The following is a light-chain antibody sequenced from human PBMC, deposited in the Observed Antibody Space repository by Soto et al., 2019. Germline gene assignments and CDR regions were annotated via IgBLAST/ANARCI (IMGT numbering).Light chain of an antibody. CDR3: QQFYRFPWT. J-gene: IGKJ1*01. Sequence: DIQMTQSPSTLSASAGTRVTLTCRASQSIENYLAWYQQKPGKAPKLLIYKASTLESGVPSRFSGSGSGTEFALTISSLQHDDFATYFCQQFYRFPWTFGQGTKVDIK. V-gene: IGKV1-5*03. CDR1: QSIENY. CDR2: KAS.